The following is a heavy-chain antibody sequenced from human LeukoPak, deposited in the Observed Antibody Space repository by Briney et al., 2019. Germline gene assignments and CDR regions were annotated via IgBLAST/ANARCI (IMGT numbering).Heavy chain of an antibody. V-gene: IGHV3-30*18. CDR2: ISYDGSNK. Sequence: PGGSLRLSCAASGFTFSSYGMHWVRPAPGKGLGGVAIISYDGSNKYYADSVKGRFTISRDNSKNTLYLQMNSPRAEDTAVYYCAKLYAGGSGSYYLDAFDIWGQGTMVTVSS. CDR3: AKLYAGGSGSYYLDAFDI. D-gene: IGHD3-10*01. J-gene: IGHJ3*02. CDR1: GFTFSSYG.